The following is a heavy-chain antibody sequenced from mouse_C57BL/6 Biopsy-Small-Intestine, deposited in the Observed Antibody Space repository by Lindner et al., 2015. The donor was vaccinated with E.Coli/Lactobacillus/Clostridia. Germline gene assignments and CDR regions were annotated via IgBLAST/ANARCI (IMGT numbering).Heavy chain of an antibody. V-gene: IGHV9-3*02. CDR1: GYTFSRYC. J-gene: IGHJ3*01. Sequence: VKVSCKASGYTFSRYCMSWVRQAPGQGLEWMGWINTNTGKSTYARDFTGRFVFSLDTSVSTAYLQINSLRAEDTAIYYCARCADFRTAFDIWGQGTVVTVSS. CDR3: ARCADFRTAFDI. D-gene: IGHD4-1*01. CDR2: INTNTGKS.